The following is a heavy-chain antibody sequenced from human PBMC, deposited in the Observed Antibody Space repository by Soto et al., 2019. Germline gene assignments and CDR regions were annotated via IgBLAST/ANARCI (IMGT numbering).Heavy chain of an antibody. CDR2: IIPIFGTA. CDR1: GGTFSSYA. V-gene: IGHV1-69*01. D-gene: IGHD2-2*01. J-gene: IGHJ5*02. CDR3: ARGRKGYCSSTSCYRRMDWFDP. Sequence: QVQLVQSGAEVQKPGSSVKVSCKASGGTFSSYAISWVRQAPGQGLEWMGGIIPIFGTANYAQKFQGRVTITADESTSTAYMELSSLRSEDTAVYYCARGRKGYCSSTSCYRRMDWFDPWGQGTLVTVSS.